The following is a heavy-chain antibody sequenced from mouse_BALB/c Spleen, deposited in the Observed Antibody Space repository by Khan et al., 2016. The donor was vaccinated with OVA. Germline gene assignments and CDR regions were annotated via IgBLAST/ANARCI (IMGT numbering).Heavy chain of an antibody. V-gene: IGHV2-6-7*01. D-gene: IGHD1-2*01. CDR2: IWGDGST. Sequence: QVQLKESGPGLVAPSQSLSITCTVSGFSLTDYGINWVRQPPGKGLEWLGMIWGDGSTDYNSALKSRLSISKDNSKSQVFLKMNSLQTDDSARYYWCRELRLGGFAYWGQGTLVTVSA. CDR3: CRELRLGGFAY. CDR1: GFSLTDYG. J-gene: IGHJ3*01.